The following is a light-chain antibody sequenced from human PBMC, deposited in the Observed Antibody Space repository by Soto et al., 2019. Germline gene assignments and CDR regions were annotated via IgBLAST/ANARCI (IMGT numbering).Light chain of an antibody. J-gene: IGLJ2*01. CDR1: TGAVTTGHY. V-gene: IGLV7-46*01. Sequence: QAVVTQEPSLTVSPGGTVTLTCASSTGAVTTGHYPYWFQQRPGQAPRTLIYDTNNIHSWTPARFSGSLLGGKAALTLSGAQPEDEADYYCLLSYSGARVVFGGGTKVTVL. CDR2: DTN. CDR3: LLSYSGARVV.